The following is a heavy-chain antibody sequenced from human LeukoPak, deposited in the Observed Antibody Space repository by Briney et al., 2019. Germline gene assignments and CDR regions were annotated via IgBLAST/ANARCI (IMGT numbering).Heavy chain of an antibody. CDR2: VYSGGST. CDR3: ARGQRIITYYYGSGSPTNSMDV. V-gene: IGHV3-53*01. CDR1: GFTVSDNY. Sequence: GGSLRLSCAVFGFTVSDNYMNWVRQAPGKGLEWVSVVYSGGSTYYADSVKGRFTISRDNSKNTLYLQMNSLRAEDTAVYYCARGQRIITYYYGSGSPTNSMDVWGQGTTVTVSS. D-gene: IGHD3-10*01. J-gene: IGHJ6*02.